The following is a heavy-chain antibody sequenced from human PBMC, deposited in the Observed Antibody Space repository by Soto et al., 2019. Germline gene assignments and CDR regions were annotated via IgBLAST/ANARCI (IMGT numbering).Heavy chain of an antibody. CDR3: ARDPLLLWFGELPLNYYYYYGMDV. CDR1: GYTFTSYA. CDR2: INTNTGNP. Sequence: ASVKVSCKASGYTFTSYAMNWVRQAPGQGLEWMGWINTNTGNPTYAQGFTGRFVFSLDTSVSTAYLQICSLKAEDTAVYYCARDPLLLWFGELPLNYYYYYGMDVWG. V-gene: IGHV7-4-1*01. D-gene: IGHD3-10*01. J-gene: IGHJ6*02.